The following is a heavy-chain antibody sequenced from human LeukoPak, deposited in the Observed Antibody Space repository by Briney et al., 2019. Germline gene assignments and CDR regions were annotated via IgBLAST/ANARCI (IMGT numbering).Heavy chain of an antibody. CDR3: ARDPTVTTPGY. CDR1: GFTFSSYS. D-gene: IGHD4-17*01. CDR2: ISSSSSYI. J-gene: IGHJ4*02. V-gene: IGHV3-21*01. Sequence: GGSLRLSCAASGFTFSSYSMNWVRQAPGKGLEWVSSISSSSSYIYYADSVTGRFTISRDNAKNSLYLQMNSLRAEDTAVYYCARDPTVTTPGYWGQGTLVTVSS.